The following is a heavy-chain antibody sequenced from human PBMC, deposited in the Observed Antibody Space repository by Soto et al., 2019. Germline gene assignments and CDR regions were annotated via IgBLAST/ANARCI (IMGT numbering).Heavy chain of an antibody. CDR3: ARDYSNSLYYYYGMDV. CDR1: GGSISSGGYY. CDR2: IYYSGST. D-gene: IGHD4-4*01. V-gene: IGHV4-31*03. Sequence: PSEILSLTCTVSGGSISSGGYYWSWIRQHPGKGLEWIGYIYYSGSTYYNPSLKSRVTISVDTSKNQFSLKLSSVTAADTAVYYCARDYSNSLYYYYGMDVWGQGTTVTVSS. J-gene: IGHJ6*02.